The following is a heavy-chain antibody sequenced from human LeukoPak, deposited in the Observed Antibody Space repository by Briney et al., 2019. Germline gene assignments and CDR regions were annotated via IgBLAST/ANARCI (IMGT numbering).Heavy chain of an antibody. V-gene: IGHV3-48*04. J-gene: IGHJ5*02. CDR2: ISSNSSTI. D-gene: IGHD3-22*01. CDR1: GFTFSSYS. Sequence: GGSLRLSCAASGFTFSSYSMNWVRQAPGKGLEWVSYISSNSSTIYYADSVKGRFTISRDNAKNSLYLQMNSLRAEDTAVYYCARSDSSGYYYNNWFNPWGQGTLVTVSS. CDR3: ARSDSSGYYYNNWFNP.